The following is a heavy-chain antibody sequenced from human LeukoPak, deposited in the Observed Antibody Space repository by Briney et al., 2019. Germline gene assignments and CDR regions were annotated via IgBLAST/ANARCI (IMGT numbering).Heavy chain of an antibody. CDR1: GFPFSSYW. J-gene: IGHJ4*02. D-gene: IGHD2-15*01. V-gene: IGHV3-7*01. Sequence: GGSLRLSCVASGFPFSSYWMTWVRQAPGKGLEWVAYIKKTGSETYYVDSVKGRFTITRDNTRNSLFLQMYSLRAEDTAVYFCAREDGYCSGGNCYSYFDSWGQGTLVTVSS. CDR3: AREDGYCSGGNCYSYFDS. CDR2: IKKTGSET.